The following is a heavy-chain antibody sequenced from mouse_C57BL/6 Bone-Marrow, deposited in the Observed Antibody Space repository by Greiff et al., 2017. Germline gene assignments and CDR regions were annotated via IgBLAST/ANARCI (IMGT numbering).Heavy chain of an antibody. V-gene: IGHV1-15*01. J-gene: IGHJ2*01. CDR2: IDPETGGT. CDR3: TSTGTTRVYFDY. CDR1: GYTFTDYE. D-gene: IGHD4-1*02. Sequence: QVQLQQSGAELVRPGASVTLSCKASGYTFTDYEMHWVKQTPVHGLEWIGAIDPETGGTAYNQKFKGKAILTADNSSSTAYMELRSLTSEDSAVYYCTSTGTTRVYFDYWGKGTTLTVSS.